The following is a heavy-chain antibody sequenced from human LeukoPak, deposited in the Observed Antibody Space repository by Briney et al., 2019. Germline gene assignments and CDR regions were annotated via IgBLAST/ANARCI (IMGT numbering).Heavy chain of an antibody. Sequence: PGGSLRLSCAASGFTFSSYGMHWVRQAPGKGLEWVAVIWYDGSNKYYADSVKGRFTISRDNSKNTLYLQMNSLRAEDTAVYYCASDGGRDWGNWFDPWGRGTLVTVSS. V-gene: IGHV3-33*01. D-gene: IGHD2-15*01. CDR3: ASDGGRDWGNWFDP. J-gene: IGHJ5*02. CDR2: IWYDGSNK. CDR1: GFTFSSYG.